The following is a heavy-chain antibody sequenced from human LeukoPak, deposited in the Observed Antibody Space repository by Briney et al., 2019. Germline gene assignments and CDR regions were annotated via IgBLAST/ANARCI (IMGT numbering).Heavy chain of an antibody. V-gene: IGHV1-69*13. CDR1: GGTFSSYA. J-gene: IGHJ6*02. CDR2: IIPIFGTA. Sequence: ASVKVSCKASGGTFSSYAISWVRQAPGQGLEWMGGIIPIFGTANYAQKFQGRVTITADESTSTAYMELSSLRSEDTAVYYCARETLTTVTTYYYGMDVWGQGTTVTVSS. CDR3: ARETLTTVTTYYYGMDV. D-gene: IGHD4-11*01.